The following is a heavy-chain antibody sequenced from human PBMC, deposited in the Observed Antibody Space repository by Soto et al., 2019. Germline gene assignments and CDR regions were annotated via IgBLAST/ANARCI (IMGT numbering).Heavy chain of an antibody. Sequence: PGGSLRLSCAVSGFSVSNTYMSWVRQAPGKGLEWVSGISDSGATTYYADSVRGRFTISRDNSKNTLYLQMKSLRAEDSASYYCAKEDTSSGSLDYWGQGALVTVSS. J-gene: IGHJ4*02. V-gene: IGHV3-23*01. CDR1: GFSVSNTY. CDR3: AKEDTSSGSLDY. CDR2: ISDSGATT. D-gene: IGHD6-19*01.